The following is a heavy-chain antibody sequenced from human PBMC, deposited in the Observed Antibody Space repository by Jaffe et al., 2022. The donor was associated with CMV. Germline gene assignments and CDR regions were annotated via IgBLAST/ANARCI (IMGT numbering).Heavy chain of an antibody. CDR3: AKEGPIVVVPAAHEYFQH. Sequence: EVQLLESGGGLVQPGGSLRLSCAASGFTFSSYAMSWVRQAPGKGLEWVSAISGSGGSTYYADSVKGRFTISRDNSKNTLYLQMNSLRAEDTAVYYCAKEGPIVVVPAAHEYFQHWGQGTLVTVSS. CDR1: GFTFSSYA. CDR2: ISGSGGST. D-gene: IGHD2-2*01. V-gene: IGHV3-23*01. J-gene: IGHJ1*01.